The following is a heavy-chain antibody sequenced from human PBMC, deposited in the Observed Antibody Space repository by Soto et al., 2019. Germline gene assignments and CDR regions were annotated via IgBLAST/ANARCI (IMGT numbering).Heavy chain of an antibody. V-gene: IGHV3-48*01. CDR2: ISSSSSTI. CDR3: ARDYSSYGPFDY. J-gene: IGHJ4*01. Sequence: GGSLRLSCAASGVTFSSYSMNWVRQAPGKGLEWVSYISSSSSTIYYADSVKGRFTISRDNAKNSLYLQMNSLRAEDTAVYYCARDYSSYGPFDYWGHGILVTVSS. D-gene: IGHD5-18*01. CDR1: GVTFSSYS.